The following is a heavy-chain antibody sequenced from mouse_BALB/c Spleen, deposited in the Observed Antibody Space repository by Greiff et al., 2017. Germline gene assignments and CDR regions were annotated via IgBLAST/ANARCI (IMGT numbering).Heavy chain of an antibody. V-gene: IGHV1-15*01. J-gene: IGHJ3*01. CDR2: IDPETGGT. CDR3: TIEAWFAY. CDR1: GYTFTDYE. Sequence: VQLQQSGAELVRPGASVTLSCKASGYTFTDYEMHWVKQTPVHGLEWIGAIDPETGGTAYNQKFKGKATLTADKSSSTAYMELRSLTSEDSAVYYCTIEAWFAYWGQGTLVTVSA.